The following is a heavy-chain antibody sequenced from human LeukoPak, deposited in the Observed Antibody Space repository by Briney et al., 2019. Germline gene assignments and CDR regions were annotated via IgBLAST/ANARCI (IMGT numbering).Heavy chain of an antibody. CDR1: GFTFDDYA. CDR2: IGGDGGST. Sequence: PGRSLRPSCAASGFTFDDYAMHWVRQAPGEGLGWVSLIGGDGGSTYYADSVKGRFTISRDNSKNSLYLQMNSLRTEDTALYYCAKDITEMATFNFDYWGQGTLVTVSS. CDR3: AKDITEMATFNFDY. J-gene: IGHJ4*02. D-gene: IGHD5-24*01. V-gene: IGHV3-43*02.